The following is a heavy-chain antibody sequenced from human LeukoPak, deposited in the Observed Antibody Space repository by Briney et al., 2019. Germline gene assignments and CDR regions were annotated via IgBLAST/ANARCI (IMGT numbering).Heavy chain of an antibody. CDR3: ALLTVASDFDY. CDR1: RFPFSIYE. CDR2: IHSSGTVK. V-gene: IGHV3-48*03. D-gene: IGHD5-12*01. J-gene: IGHJ4*02. Sequence: GGSLRLSCVVSRFPFSIYEMNWVRQAPGKGLEWVSNIHSSGTVKYYSDSMKGRFSISRDNAKSSLYLQMNSLRVEDTAVYYCALLTVASDFDYWGQGALVTVSS.